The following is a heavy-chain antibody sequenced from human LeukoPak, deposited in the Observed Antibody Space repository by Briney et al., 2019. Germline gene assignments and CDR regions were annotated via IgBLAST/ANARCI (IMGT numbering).Heavy chain of an antibody. D-gene: IGHD3-10*01. J-gene: IGHJ4*02. CDR1: GFTVSSNY. Sequence: GGSLRLSCAASGFTVSSNYMSWVRQAPGKGLEWVSVIYSGGSTYYADSVKGRFTISRDNSKNALYLQMNSLRAEDTAVYYCARDDGWFGELYYWGQGTLVTVSS. V-gene: IGHV3-53*05. CDR3: ARDDGWFGELYY. CDR2: IYSGGST.